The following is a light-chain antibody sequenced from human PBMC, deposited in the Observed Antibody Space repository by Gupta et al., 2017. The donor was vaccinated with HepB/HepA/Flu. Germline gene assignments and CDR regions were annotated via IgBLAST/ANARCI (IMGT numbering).Light chain of an antibody. CDR3: QSYDSSLSGSV. J-gene: IGLJ2*01. V-gene: IGLV1-40*01. CDR2: DNK. Sequence: QSVLTQPPSMSGAPGQRVTISCTGSTSNIGAGYDVHWYQHLPGTAPKLLIYDNKNRPSGVPDRFSGSKSGTSASLAITGLQAEDEADYYCQSYDSSLSGSVFGGWAKLTVL. CDR1: TSNIGAGYD.